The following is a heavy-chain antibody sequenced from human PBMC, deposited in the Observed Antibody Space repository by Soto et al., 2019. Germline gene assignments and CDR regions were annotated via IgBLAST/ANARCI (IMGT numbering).Heavy chain of an antibody. J-gene: IGHJ4*02. CDR1: GFSLSTSGVG. Sequence: QITLKESGPTLVKPTQTLTLTCTFSGFSLSTSGVGVGWIRQPPGKALEWLALIYWDDDKRYSPSLKSRLTITXXTXKXRVVLTMTSMDPVDTATYYCAHRKDSSGYYWGGFDYWGQGTLVTVSS. CDR2: IYWDDDK. CDR3: AHRKDSSGYYWGGFDY. D-gene: IGHD3-22*01. V-gene: IGHV2-5*02.